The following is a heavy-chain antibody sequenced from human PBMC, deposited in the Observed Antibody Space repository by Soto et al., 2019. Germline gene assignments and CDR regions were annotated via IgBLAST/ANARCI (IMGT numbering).Heavy chain of an antibody. D-gene: IGHD4-17*01. J-gene: IGHJ4*02. CDR3: VSQRTTVPTQAYFEY. Sequence: SETLSLTCTVSGGSVTNSSYYCGWIRQSPGKGLEWIGSVYYRVRSYSKSSAKSRVTISVDTSKNRFSLSFNSVTASDTAVYFCVSQRTTVPTQAYFEYWGPGAMVTVSS. CDR2: VYYRVRS. CDR1: GGSVTNSSYY. V-gene: IGHV4-39*01.